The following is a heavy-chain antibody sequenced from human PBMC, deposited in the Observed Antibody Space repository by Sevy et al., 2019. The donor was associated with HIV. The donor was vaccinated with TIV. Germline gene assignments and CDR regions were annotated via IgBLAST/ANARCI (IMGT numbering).Heavy chain of an antibody. CDR2: IYYSGST. CDR1: GGSISSYY. V-gene: IGHV4-59*01. CDR3: ARVDYYGSGSYLYYYYMDV. J-gene: IGHJ6*03. Sequence: SETLSLTCTVSGGSISSYYWSWIRQPPGKGLEWIGYIYYSGSTNYNPSLKSRVTISVDTSNNQFSLKLSSVTAADTAVYYCARVDYYGSGSYLYYYYMDVWGKRTTVTVSS. D-gene: IGHD3-10*01.